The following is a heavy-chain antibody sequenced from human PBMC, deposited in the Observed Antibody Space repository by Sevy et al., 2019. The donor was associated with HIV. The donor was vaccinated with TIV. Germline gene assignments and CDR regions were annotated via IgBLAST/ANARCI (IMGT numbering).Heavy chain of an antibody. CDR1: GFTFSSYA. CDR3: AKDRRRTVVVPAAMVMDV. J-gene: IGHJ6*03. CDR2: ISGSGGGK. Sequence: GGSLRLSCAASGFTFSSYAMSWVRQAPGKGLEWVSAISGSGGGKYYADPVKGRFTITRDNSKNTLYLQMNSLRAEDKVVYYCAKDRRRTVVVPAAMVMDVWGKGTTVTVSS. D-gene: IGHD2-2*01. V-gene: IGHV3-23*01.